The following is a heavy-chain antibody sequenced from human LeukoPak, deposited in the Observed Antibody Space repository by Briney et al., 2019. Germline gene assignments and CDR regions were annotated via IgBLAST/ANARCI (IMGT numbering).Heavy chain of an antibody. V-gene: IGHV3-23*01. CDR3: AKDRPNIYENSGHYYRRDGDS. Sequence: GGSLTLSCAASGFTFYMYAMSWVRQAPGKGLEWVASMCGTAGCTFYPDSVKGRFTISRDNSKNILYLQMNSLRAEDTAIYYCAKDRPNIYENSGHYYRRDGDSWGQGTLVTVSS. CDR1: GFTFYMYA. J-gene: IGHJ5*01. D-gene: IGHD3-22*01. CDR2: MCGTAGCT.